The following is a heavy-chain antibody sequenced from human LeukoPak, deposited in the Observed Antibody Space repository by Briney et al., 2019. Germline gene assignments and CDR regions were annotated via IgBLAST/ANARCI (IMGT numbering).Heavy chain of an antibody. J-gene: IGHJ4*02. V-gene: IGHV1-2*02. Sequence: ASVKVSCKASGYTFTGYYMHWVRQAPGQGLEWMGWINPNSGGTNYAQKFQARVTMTRDTSISTAYMELSRLRSDDTAVYYCARASTYDFWSGYRAPLYYFDYWGQGTLVTVSS. CDR2: INPNSGGT. CDR3: ARASTYDFWSGYRAPLYYFDY. D-gene: IGHD3-3*01. CDR1: GYTFTGYY.